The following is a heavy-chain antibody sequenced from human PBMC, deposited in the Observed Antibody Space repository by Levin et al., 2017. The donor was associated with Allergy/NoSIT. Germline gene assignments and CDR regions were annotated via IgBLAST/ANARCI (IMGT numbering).Heavy chain of an antibody. Sequence: GGSLRLSCAASGFSFDNHAMHWVRQAPGKGLEWVSTISWVGGSTGYADSVKGRFTISRDNARNSLFLQMNSLRPEDTALYYCAKVGVRRDYFYGMDVWGQGTAVTVSS. V-gene: IGHV3-9*01. CDR3: AKVGVRRDYFYGMDV. CDR1: GFSFDNHA. J-gene: IGHJ6*02. D-gene: IGHD3-10*02. CDR2: ISWVGGST.